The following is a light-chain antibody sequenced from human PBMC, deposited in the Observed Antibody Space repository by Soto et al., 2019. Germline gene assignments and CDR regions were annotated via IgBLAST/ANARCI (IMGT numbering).Light chain of an antibody. V-gene: IGLV4-69*01. CDR1: SGHSSYA. CDR3: QTWGTGIVV. J-gene: IGLJ2*01. CDR2: LNSDGSH. Sequence: QPVLTQSPSASASLGASVKLTCTLSSGHSSYAIAWHQQQPERGPRYLMKLNSDGSHSKGDGIPDRFSGSTSGAEYYLTISSLQSEDEADYYCQTWGTGIVVFGGGTKVTVL.